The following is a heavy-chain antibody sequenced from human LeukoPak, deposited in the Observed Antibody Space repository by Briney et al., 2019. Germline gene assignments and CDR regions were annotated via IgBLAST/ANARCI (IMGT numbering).Heavy chain of an antibody. Sequence: GSLRLSCAASGFTFSDYYMSWIRQAPGKGLEWVSYISSSGSTIYYAGSVKGRFTISRDNAKNSLYLQMNSLRAEDTAVYYCARDSTPLEYSSGYYPDAFDIWGQGTMVTVSS. CDR2: ISSSGSTI. D-gene: IGHD3-22*01. CDR1: GFTFSDYY. J-gene: IGHJ3*02. CDR3: ARDSTPLEYSSGYYPDAFDI. V-gene: IGHV3-11*01.